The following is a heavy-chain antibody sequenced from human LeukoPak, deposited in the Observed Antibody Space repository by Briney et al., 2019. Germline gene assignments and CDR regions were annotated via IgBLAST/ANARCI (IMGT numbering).Heavy chain of an antibody. J-gene: IGHJ4*02. V-gene: IGHV4-59*12. CDR1: GASMSSYY. CDR3: ARGLHGGKGGYNY. CDR2: IYNSEKT. Sequence: SETLSLTCTVSGASMSSYYWSWIRQPPGKGLEWIGDIYNSEKTNHNPSLKSRVTISVDTSKNQFSLKLSSVTAADTAVYYCARGLHGGKGGYNYWGQGTLVTVSS. D-gene: IGHD4-23*01.